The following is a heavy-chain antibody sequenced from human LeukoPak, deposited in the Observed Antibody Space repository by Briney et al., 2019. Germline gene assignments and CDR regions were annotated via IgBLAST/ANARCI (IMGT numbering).Heavy chain of an antibody. Sequence: SETLSLTCAVYGGSFSGYYWSWIRQPPGKGLEWIGEINHSGSTNYNPSLKSRVTISVDTSKNQFSLKLSSVTAADTAVYYCGRGRSRITMVRGVIMFDYWGQGTLVTVSS. CDR2: INHSGST. V-gene: IGHV4-34*01. CDR3: GRGRSRITMVRGVIMFDY. J-gene: IGHJ4*02. CDR1: GGSFSGYY. D-gene: IGHD3-10*01.